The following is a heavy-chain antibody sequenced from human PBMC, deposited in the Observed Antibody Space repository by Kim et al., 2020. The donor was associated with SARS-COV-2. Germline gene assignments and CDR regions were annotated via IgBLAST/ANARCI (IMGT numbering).Heavy chain of an antibody. V-gene: IGHV3-72*01. CDR3: ARASQDLFGDYSYGLDV. J-gene: IGHJ6*04. D-gene: IGHD3-10*02. Sequence: SGGGRFIISRDDSKNALYLQMTSLKTEDTAVYYCARASQDLFGDYSYGLDVWGKGTTVTVSS.